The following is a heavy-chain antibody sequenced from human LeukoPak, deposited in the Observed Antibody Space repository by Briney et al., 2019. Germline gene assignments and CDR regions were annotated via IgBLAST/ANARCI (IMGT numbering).Heavy chain of an antibody. CDR3: ARVLYDFWSGSFDY. V-gene: IGHV1-2*02. CDR2: INPNSGGT. CDR1: GYTFTGCY. D-gene: IGHD3-3*01. J-gene: IGHJ4*02. Sequence: ASVKVSCKASGYTFTGCYMHWVRQAPGQGLEWMGWINPNSGGTNYAQKFQGRVTMTRDTSISTAYMELSRLRSDDTAVYYCARVLYDFWSGSFDYWGQGTLVTVSS.